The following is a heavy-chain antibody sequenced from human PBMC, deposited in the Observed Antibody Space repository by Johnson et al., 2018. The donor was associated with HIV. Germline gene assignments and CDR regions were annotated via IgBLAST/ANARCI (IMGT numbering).Heavy chain of an antibody. CDR1: GFTFSDYY. V-gene: IGHV3-11*04. CDR3: ARDQRGGYSYGDAFDF. J-gene: IGHJ3*01. D-gene: IGHD5-18*01. Sequence: QVHLVESGGRLVKPGGSLRLSCAASGFTFSDYYMSWIRQAPGKGLEWVSYISSSGSTIYHAESVKGRFTISRDNSKNTLYLQMNSLTTEDTAVYYCARDQRGGYSYGDAFDFWGQGTVVSVST. CDR2: ISSSGSTI.